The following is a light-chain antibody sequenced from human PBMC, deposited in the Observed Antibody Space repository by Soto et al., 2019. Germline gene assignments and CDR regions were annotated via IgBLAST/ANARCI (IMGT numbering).Light chain of an antibody. V-gene: IGLV2-23*03. CDR3: CSYVGSSTFPL. CDR1: SSDVGSYNL. J-gene: IGLJ2*01. CDR2: EGS. Sequence: QSALTQPASVSGSPGQSITISCTGTSSDVGSYNLVSWYQQHPGKAPKLMIYEGSKRPSGVSNRFSASKSGNTASLTISGLQAEDEADYYCCSYVGSSTFPLFGGWTKLTVL.